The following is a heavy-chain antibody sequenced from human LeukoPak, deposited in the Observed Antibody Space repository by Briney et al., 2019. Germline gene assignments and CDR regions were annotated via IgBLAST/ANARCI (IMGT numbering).Heavy chain of an antibody. J-gene: IGHJ3*02. CDR3: AKAWPGWAFDI. Sequence: GGSPRLSCAASGFTFDDYAMHWVRQAPGKGLEWVSGISWNSGSIGYADSVKGRFTISRDNAKNSLYLQMNSLRAEDTALYYCAKAWPGWAFDIWGQGTMVTVSS. CDR2: ISWNSGSI. V-gene: IGHV3-9*01. CDR1: GFTFDDYA. D-gene: IGHD5-24*01.